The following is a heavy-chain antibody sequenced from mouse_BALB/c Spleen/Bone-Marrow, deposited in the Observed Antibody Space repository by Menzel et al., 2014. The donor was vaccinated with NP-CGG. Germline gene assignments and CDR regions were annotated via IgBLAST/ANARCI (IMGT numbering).Heavy chain of an antibody. J-gene: IGHJ3*01. CDR2: IYPGNSGT. CDR3: TFLVKEDFAY. D-gene: IGHD2-10*02. Sequence: EVQLQQSGTVLARPGASVKMSCKASGYSFTSYWMHWVKQRPGQGLEWIGAIYPGNSGTSYNQKFKGKAKLTAVTSASTAYMELSSLTNEDSAVYYCTFLVKEDFAYWGQGTLVTVSA. CDR1: GYSFTSYW. V-gene: IGHV1-5*01.